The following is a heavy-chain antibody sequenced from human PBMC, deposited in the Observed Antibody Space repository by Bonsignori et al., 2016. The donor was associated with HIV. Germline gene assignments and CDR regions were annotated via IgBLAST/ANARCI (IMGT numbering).Heavy chain of an antibody. CDR3: TRTTLDGLKWFDP. Sequence: QVHLQESGPGLVKPSQTLSLTCAVSGDSVSNLNYYWNWIRQHPGKALEWIGYIYSSGNTKYNPSLKSRLTMALDTSQNQFSLSLKSVTAADTAVYYCTRTTLDGLKWFDPSGPTGALVTVSS. V-gene: IGHV4-31*11. D-gene: IGHD3/OR15-3a*01. J-gene: IGHJ5*02. CDR2: IYSSGNT. CDR1: GDSVSNLNYY.